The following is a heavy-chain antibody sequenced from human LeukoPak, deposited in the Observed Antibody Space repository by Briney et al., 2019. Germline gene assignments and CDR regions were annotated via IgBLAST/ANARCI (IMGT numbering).Heavy chain of an antibody. CDR2: ISSGSSYI. D-gene: IGHD3-22*01. J-gene: IGHJ3*02. Sequence: GGSVRLSCAASGFTFSSYSMNWVRQAPGKGLEWVSSISSGSSYIYYADSVKGRFTISRDNAKNSLSLQMNSLRAEDTAVYYCARDRASYYYDSSGPPDAFDIWGQGTVVTVSS. V-gene: IGHV3-21*01. CDR3: ARDRASYYYDSSGPPDAFDI. CDR1: GFTFSSYS.